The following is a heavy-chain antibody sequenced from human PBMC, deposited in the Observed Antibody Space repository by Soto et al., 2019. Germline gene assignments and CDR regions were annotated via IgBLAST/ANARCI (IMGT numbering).Heavy chain of an antibody. D-gene: IGHD3-10*01. CDR3: ARSLLYYYGSGSYYRSDYFDY. CDR2: IYYSGST. CDR1: GGSISSYY. J-gene: IGHJ4*02. V-gene: IGHV4-59*08. Sequence: SETLSLTCTVSGGSISSYYWSWIRQPPGKGLEWIGYIYYSGSTNYNPSLKSRVTISVDTSKNQFSLKLSSVTAADTAVYYCARSLLYYYGSGSYYRSDYFDYWGQGTLVTVSS.